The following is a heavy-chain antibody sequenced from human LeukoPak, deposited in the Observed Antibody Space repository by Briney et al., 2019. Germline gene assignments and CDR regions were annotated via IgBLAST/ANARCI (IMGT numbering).Heavy chain of an antibody. V-gene: IGHV3-23*01. D-gene: IGHD2-15*01. CDR1: GFTFSSYA. Sequence: GGSLRLSCAASGFTFSSYAMSWVRQAPGKGLEWVSAISGSGGSTYYADSVKGRFAISRDNAKNSLYLQMNSLRAEDTAVYFCVRYFCSGGSCYGSLDYWGQGTLVTVSS. CDR2: ISGSGGST. J-gene: IGHJ4*02. CDR3: VRYFCSGGSCYGSLDY.